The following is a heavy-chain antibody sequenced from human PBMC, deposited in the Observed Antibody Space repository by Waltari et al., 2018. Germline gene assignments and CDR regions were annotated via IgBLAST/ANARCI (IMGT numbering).Heavy chain of an antibody. CDR2: ISYDGSNK. CDR3: AKDTGYSGSYLDY. CDR1: GFTFSSYG. Sequence: QVQLVESGGGVVQPGRSLRLSCAASGFTFSSYGRHWVRRAPGKGLEWVAVISYDGSNKYYADSVKGRFTISRDNSKNTLYLQMNSLRAEDTAVYYCAKDTGYSGSYLDYWGQGTLVTVSS. D-gene: IGHD1-26*01. J-gene: IGHJ4*02. V-gene: IGHV3-30*18.